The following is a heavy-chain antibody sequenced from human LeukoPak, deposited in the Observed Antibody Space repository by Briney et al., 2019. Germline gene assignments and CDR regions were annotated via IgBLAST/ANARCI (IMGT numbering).Heavy chain of an antibody. D-gene: IGHD2-21*01. V-gene: IGHV3-21*01. Sequence: GGSLRLSCAASGFTFSSYSMNWVRQAPGKGLEWVSSISSSSSYIYYADSVKGRFTISRDNAKNSLYLQMNSLRAEDTAVYYCAKAGNGVVVIALDYWGQGTLVTVSS. CDR3: AKAGNGVVVIALDY. CDR2: ISSSSSYI. CDR1: GFTFSSYS. J-gene: IGHJ4*02.